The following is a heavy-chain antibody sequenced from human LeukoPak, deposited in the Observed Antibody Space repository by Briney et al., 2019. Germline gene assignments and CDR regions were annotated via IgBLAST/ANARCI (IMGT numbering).Heavy chain of an antibody. V-gene: IGHV3-7*01. J-gene: IGHJ3*02. CDR3: AGDPGFSAFDI. CDR1: GFPFRNYW. CDR2: TNQDGSEK. Sequence: GGPLRLSCAASGFPFRNYWVTWVRQAPGKGLELVASTNQDGSEKYHVDSVKGRFTISRDNDKNSLYLQMNSLRAEDTAVYYCAGDPGFSAFDIWGQGAVVTVSS.